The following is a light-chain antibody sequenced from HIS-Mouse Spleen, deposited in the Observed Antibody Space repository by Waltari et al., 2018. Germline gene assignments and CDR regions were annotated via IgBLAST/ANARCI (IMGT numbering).Light chain of an antibody. CDR2: EDS. Sequence: SYELTQPPSVSVSPGQTARITCPGDELPKKYAYWYQQKSGQAPVLVIYEDSKRPSGIPERFSGSSSGTVATLTISGAQVEDEADYYCYSTDSSGNHRVFGGGTKLTVL. CDR1: ELPKKY. V-gene: IGLV3-10*01. J-gene: IGLJ2*01. CDR3: YSTDSSGNHRV.